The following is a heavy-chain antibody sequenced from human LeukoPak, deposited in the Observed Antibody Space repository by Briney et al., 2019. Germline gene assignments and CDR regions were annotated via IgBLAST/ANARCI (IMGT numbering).Heavy chain of an antibody. V-gene: IGHV3-11*06. CDR1: GFSFSNFY. J-gene: IGHJ4*02. CDR2: ISSSSTYT. Sequence: GGSLRLSCAASGFSFSNFYMSWIRQAPGKGLEWVSYISSSSTYTNSADSVRGRFTISRHNAKNSLYLQMNSLRVEDTAVYYCARESDSSGYYDYWGQGTLVTVSS. D-gene: IGHD3-22*01. CDR3: ARESDSSGYYDY.